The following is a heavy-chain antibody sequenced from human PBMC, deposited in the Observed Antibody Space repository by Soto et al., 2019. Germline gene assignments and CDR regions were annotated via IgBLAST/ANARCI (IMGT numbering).Heavy chain of an antibody. CDR1: GFTVSSNY. J-gene: IGHJ6*03. CDR3: ARAVMIYDFWSGSYYMDV. V-gene: IGHV3-66*01. D-gene: IGHD3-3*01. CDR2: IYSGGST. Sequence: GGSLRLSCAASGFTVSSNYMSWVRQAPGKGLEWVSVIYSGGSTYYADSVKGRFTISRDNSKNTLYLQMNSLRAEDTAVYYCARAVMIYDFWSGSYYMDVWGKGTTVTVSS.